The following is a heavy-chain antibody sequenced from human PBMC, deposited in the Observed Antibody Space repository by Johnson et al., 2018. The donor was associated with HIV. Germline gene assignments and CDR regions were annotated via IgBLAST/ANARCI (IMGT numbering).Heavy chain of an antibody. CDR1: GFTFISYA. Sequence: QVQLVESGGGVVQPGRSLRLSCAASGFTFISYAMHWVRQAPGKGLEWVAVISYDGSNKYYADSVKGRFTISRDNSKNTLYLQMNSLRAEDTAVYYCARDFIAPELGDAFDIWGQGTMVTVSS. J-gene: IGHJ3*02. D-gene: IGHD6-25*01. V-gene: IGHV3-30-3*01. CDR3: ARDFIAPELGDAFDI. CDR2: ISYDGSNK.